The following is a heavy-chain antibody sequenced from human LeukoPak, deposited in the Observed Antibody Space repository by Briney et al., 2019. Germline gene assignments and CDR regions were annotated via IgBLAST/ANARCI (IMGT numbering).Heavy chain of an antibody. CDR2: IYHSGST. J-gene: IGHJ4*02. Sequence: SETLSLTCAVSGYSISSGYYWGWIRQPPGKGLEWIESIYHSGSTYYNPSLKSRVTISVDTSKNQFSLKLSSVTVADTAVYYCARRHFLWVAVAGEFDYWGQGTLVTVSS. CDR1: GYSISSGYY. D-gene: IGHD6-19*01. V-gene: IGHV4-38-2*01. CDR3: ARRHFLWVAVAGEFDY.